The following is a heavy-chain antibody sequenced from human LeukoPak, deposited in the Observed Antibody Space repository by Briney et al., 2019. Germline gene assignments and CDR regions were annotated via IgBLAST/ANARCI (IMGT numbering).Heavy chain of an antibody. CDR3: ARTKDHYGSRPIYGMDV. CDR2: IYYSGST. D-gene: IGHD3-10*01. Sequence: SETLSLTCTASGGSISSYYWSWIRQPPGKGLEWIGYIYYSGSTNYNPSLKSRVTISVDTSKNQFSLKLSSVTAADTAVYYCARTKDHYGSRPIYGMDVWGQGTTVTVSS. J-gene: IGHJ6*02. V-gene: IGHV4-59*01. CDR1: GGSISSYY.